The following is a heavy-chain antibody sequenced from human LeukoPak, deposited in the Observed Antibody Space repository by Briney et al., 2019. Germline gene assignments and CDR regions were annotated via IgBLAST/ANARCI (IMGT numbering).Heavy chain of an antibody. CDR2: IDPSGGST. D-gene: IGHD5-24*01. Sequence: ASVKVSCKASGYTFTTYFMNWVRQAPGQGLEWMGIIDPSGGSTSYAQKFQGRVTVTRDTSTSIVYMELSSLRSEDTAVYYCARGSLSEMAKISYWGQGTLVTVSS. J-gene: IGHJ4*02. CDR1: GYTFTTYF. V-gene: IGHV1-46*01. CDR3: ARGSLSEMAKISY.